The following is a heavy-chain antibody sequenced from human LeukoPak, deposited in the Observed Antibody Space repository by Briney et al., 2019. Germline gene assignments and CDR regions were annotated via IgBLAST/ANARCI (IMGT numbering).Heavy chain of an antibody. CDR3: ARSYSSGWTFDY. CDR2: IYYSGST. D-gene: IGHD6-19*01. J-gene: IGHJ4*02. V-gene: IGHV4-39*01. CDR1: GGSISSSSYY. Sequence: SETLSLTCTVSGGSISSSSYYWGWIRHPPGKGLEWIGSIYYSGSTYYNPSLKSRVTISVDTSKNQFSLKLSSVTAADTAVYYCARSYSSGWTFDYWGQGTLVTVSS.